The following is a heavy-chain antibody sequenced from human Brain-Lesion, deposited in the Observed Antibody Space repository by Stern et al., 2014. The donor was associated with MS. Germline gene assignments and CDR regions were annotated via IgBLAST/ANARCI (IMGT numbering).Heavy chain of an antibody. D-gene: IGHD3-3*01. J-gene: IGHJ6*02. V-gene: IGHV1-2*02. CDR1: GYIFTGYY. CDR3: ARDQRGITIFGVVTDYYYLGMDV. Sequence: QMQLVQSGAEVKKPGASVKVSCKTSGYIFTGYYIHWVRQAPGQGLEWMAWINPNTGGTKYAQKFQGRVTMSRDTSISTAYVELSSLTSDDTAVYYCARDQRGITIFGVVTDYYYLGMDVWGQGTTVTVYS. CDR2: INPNTGGT.